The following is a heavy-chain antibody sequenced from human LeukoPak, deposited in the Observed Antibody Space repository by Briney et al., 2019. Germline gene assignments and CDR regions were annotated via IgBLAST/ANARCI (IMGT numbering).Heavy chain of an antibody. CDR3: ARQRTSPPVYSYYGMDV. D-gene: IGHD2-2*01. Sequence: SETLSLTCAVYGGSFSGYYWTWIRQPPGKGLEWIGEINHSGSTNYNPSLKTRVTISVDTSKNEFSLKLSFVTAADTAVYYCARQRTSPPVYSYYGMDVWGQGTTVTVSS. CDR2: INHSGST. V-gene: IGHV4-34*01. J-gene: IGHJ6*02. CDR1: GGSFSGYY.